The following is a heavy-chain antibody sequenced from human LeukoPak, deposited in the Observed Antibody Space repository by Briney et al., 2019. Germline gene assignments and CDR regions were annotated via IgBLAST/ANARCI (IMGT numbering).Heavy chain of an antibody. D-gene: IGHD4-17*01. CDR1: GFTLSNYS. CDR3: ARDLAYGDDGL. Sequence: GGSLRLSCAASGFTLSNYSMNWVRQAPGKGLEWVAFISSSSSYIFYADSLKGRITISRDNAKNPLYLQMNSLRADDTAVYYCARDLAYGDDGLWGQGTLVTVSS. CDR2: ISSSSSYI. J-gene: IGHJ4*02. V-gene: IGHV3-21*01.